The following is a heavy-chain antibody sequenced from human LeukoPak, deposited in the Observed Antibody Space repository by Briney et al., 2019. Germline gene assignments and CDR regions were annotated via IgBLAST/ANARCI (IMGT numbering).Heavy chain of an antibody. V-gene: IGHV3-9*01. D-gene: IGHD5-18*01. CDR1: GFTFDDYA. CDR3: ARDFGLWLQPPFDY. Sequence: GRSLRLSCAASGFTFDDYAIHWVRQAPGKGLEWVSGISWNSGSIGYADSVKGRFTISRDNAKNSLYLQMNSLRAEDTAVYYCARDFGLWLQPPFDYWGQGTLVTVSS. CDR2: ISWNSGSI. J-gene: IGHJ4*02.